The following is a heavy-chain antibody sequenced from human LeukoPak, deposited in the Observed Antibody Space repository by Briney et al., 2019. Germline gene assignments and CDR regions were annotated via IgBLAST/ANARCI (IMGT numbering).Heavy chain of an antibody. V-gene: IGHV3-30*02. Sequence: QSGGSPRLSCAASGFTFSSYGMHWVRQAPGKGLEWVAFIRYDGSNKYYADSVKGRFTISRDNSKNTLYLQMNSLRAEDTAVYYCARDKEYNWNTGYFQHWGQGTLVTVSS. CDR3: ARDKEYNWNTGYFQH. J-gene: IGHJ1*01. D-gene: IGHD1/OR15-1a*01. CDR1: GFTFSSYG. CDR2: IRYDGSNK.